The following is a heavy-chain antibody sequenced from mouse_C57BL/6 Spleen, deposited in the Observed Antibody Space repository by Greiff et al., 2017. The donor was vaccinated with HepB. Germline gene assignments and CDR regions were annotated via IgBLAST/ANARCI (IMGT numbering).Heavy chain of an antibody. D-gene: IGHD1-1*01. J-gene: IGHJ1*03. V-gene: IGHV1-80*01. CDR1: GYAFSSYW. Sequence: VKLQESGAELVKPGASVKISCKASGYAFSSYWMNWVKQRPGKGLEWIGQIYPGDGDTNYNGKFKGKATLTADKSSSTAYMQLSSLTSEDSAVYFCAREDYGSSYGYFDVWGTGTTVTVSS. CDR2: IYPGDGDT. CDR3: AREDYGSSYGYFDV.